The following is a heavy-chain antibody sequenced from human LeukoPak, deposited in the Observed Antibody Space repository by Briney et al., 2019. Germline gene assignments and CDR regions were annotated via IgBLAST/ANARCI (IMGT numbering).Heavy chain of an antibody. CDR3: ARRGRGGSGFEDAFDI. Sequence: GASVKVSCKASGGTFSSYAISWVRQAPGQGLEWMGGIIPIFGTANYAQKFQGRVTITADKSTSTAYMELSSLRSEDTAVYYCARRGRGGSGFEDAFDIWGQGTMVTVSS. CDR1: GGTFSSYA. J-gene: IGHJ3*02. D-gene: IGHD3-10*01. CDR2: IIPIFGTA. V-gene: IGHV1-69*06.